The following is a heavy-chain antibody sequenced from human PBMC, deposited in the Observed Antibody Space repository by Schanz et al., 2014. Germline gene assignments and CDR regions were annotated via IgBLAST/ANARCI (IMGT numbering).Heavy chain of an antibody. D-gene: IGHD3-22*01. CDR2: IIPILGME. CDR3: ARDIQYHYDTSGPVGAFDI. CDR1: GGTFSSYA. J-gene: IGHJ3*02. Sequence: QVQLVQSGAEVKKPGSSVKVSCKASGGTFSSYAFSWVRQAPGQGLEWMGKIIPILGMENYAQKFQGRVTITADISTSTDYMDLSSLRSDDTAVYYCARDIQYHYDTSGPVGAFDIWGQGTVVTVSS. V-gene: IGHV1-69*04.